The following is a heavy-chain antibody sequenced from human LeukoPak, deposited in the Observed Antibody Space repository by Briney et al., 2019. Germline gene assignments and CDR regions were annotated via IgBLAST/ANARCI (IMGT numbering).Heavy chain of an antibody. J-gene: IGHJ4*02. D-gene: IGHD3-22*01. CDR2: INPNSGGT. CDR3: ARSLRALSGYQLY. V-gene: IGHV1-2*02. Sequence: GASVKVSCKASGYTFTGYYMHWVRQAPGQGLEWMGWINPNSGGTNYAQKFQGRVTMTRDTSISTAYMELSRLRSEDTAVYYCARSLRALSGYQLYWGQGTLVTVSS. CDR1: GYTFTGYY.